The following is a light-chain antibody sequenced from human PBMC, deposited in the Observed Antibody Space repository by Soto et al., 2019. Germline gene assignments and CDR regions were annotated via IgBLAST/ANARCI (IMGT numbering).Light chain of an antibody. V-gene: IGLV1-40*01. J-gene: IGLJ1*01. Sequence: QSVLTQPPSVSEAPWQRVTISCTGSSSNIGAGYEAHWYQQVPGTAPKLLIYENNNRHSGVPDRFSGSKSGTSASLAITGLQAEDEADYYCQSYDSSLSGYVLGTGTKVTV. CDR3: QSYDSSLSGYV. CDR2: ENN. CDR1: SSNIGAGYE.